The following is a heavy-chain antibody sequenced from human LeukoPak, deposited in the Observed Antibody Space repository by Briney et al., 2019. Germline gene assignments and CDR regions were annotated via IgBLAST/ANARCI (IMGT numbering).Heavy chain of an antibody. V-gene: IGHV4-59*01. CDR2: IYYSGST. J-gene: IGHJ4*02. CDR3: ARGRGYSDYGSIDY. CDR1: GGSISSYY. D-gene: IGHD5-12*01. Sequence: KPSETLSLTCTVSGGSISSYYWSWIRQPPGKGLEWIGYIYYSGSTNYNPSLKSRVTISVDTSKNQFSLKLSSVTAADTAVYYCARGRGYSDYGSIDYWGQGTLVTVSS.